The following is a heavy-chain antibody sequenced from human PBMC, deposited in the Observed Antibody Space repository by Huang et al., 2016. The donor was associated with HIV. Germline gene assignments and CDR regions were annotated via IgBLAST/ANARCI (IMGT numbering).Heavy chain of an antibody. J-gene: IGHJ4*02. CDR1: GFTFNSYA. CDR3: AKVRGSGSFYNDN. Sequence: EVQLLESGGGLVQPGGSLRLSCAASGFTFNSYAMSWFRQAQGKVLEWVSARIGTGNTPYYADSVKGRFTISRDNARNTLYLQLNSLRPDDTAIYYCAKVRGSGSFYNDNWGQGTLVTVSS. D-gene: IGHD3-10*01. CDR2: RIGTGNTP. V-gene: IGHV3-23*01.